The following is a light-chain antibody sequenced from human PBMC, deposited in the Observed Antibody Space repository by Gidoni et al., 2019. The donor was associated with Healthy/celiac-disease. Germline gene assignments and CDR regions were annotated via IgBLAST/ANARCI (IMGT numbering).Light chain of an antibody. J-gene: IGKJ1*01. CDR3: QQSYSTPSWT. Sequence: DIQMTQSPSSLSASVGDRVTITCRASQSLSSYLKWYQQKPGKAPKLLIYAASSLQRGVPSRFSRSGSGTDFTLTISSLQPEDFATYYCQQSYSTPSWTFGQGTKVEIK. V-gene: IGKV1-39*01. CDR2: AAS. CDR1: QSLSSY.